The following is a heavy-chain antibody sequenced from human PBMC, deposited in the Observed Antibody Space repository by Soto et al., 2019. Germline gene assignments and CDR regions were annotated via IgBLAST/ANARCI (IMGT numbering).Heavy chain of an antibody. CDR3: ARAGYCSGGCCYSPYYYYYGMDV. CDR1: AFSFSHYA. CDR2: ISYDGNIK. Sequence: GGSLRLSCGASAFSFSHYAMHWVRQAPGKGLECVAVISYDGNIKRYADSVKGRFTISRDNSENTLYLQMNSLSPEDTAVYYCARAGYCSGGCCYSPYYYYYGMDVWGQGTTVTVSS. V-gene: IGHV3-30-3*01. D-gene: IGHD2-15*01. J-gene: IGHJ6*02.